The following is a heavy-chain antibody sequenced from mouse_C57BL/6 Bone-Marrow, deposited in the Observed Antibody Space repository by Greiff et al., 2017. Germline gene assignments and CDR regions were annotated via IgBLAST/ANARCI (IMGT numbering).Heavy chain of an antibody. CDR3: ARSLPYGFYWYFDV. CDR2: IYPRSGNT. CDR1: GYTFTSYG. J-gene: IGHJ1*03. D-gene: IGHD2-2*01. Sequence: QVQLQQSGAELARPGASVKLSCKACGYTFTSYGISWVKQRTGQGLEWIGEIYPRSGNTYYNEKFKGKATLTADKSSSTAYMELRSLTSEDSAVYFCARSLPYGFYWYFDVWGTGTTVTVSS. V-gene: IGHV1-81*01.